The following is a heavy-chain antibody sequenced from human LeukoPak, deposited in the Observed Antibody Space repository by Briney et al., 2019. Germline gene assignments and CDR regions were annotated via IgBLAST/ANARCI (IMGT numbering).Heavy chain of an antibody. D-gene: IGHD5-18*01. CDR2: MNPNSGNT. V-gene: IGHV1-8*01. Sequence: GASVKVSCKASGYTFTSYDINLVRQATGQGLEWMGWMNPNSGNTGYAQKFQGRVTMTRNTSTSTAYMELSSLRSEDTAVYYCARSIVDTAMVRDFDYWGQGTLVTVSS. J-gene: IGHJ4*02. CDR3: ARSIVDTAMVRDFDY. CDR1: GYTFTSYD.